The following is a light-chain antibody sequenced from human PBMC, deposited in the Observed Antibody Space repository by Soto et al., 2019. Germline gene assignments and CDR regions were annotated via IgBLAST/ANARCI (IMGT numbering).Light chain of an antibody. V-gene: IGKV3-11*01. J-gene: IGKJ5*01. CDR1: QYITIY. Sequence: EIVLTQSPATLSLSPGERATLSCRASQYITIYLAWYQQKPGQAPRLLIYDASNRATGIPARFSGSGSGTDFTLPISSLEPDDFAVYYCQQRADWPITFGQGTRLEIK. CDR2: DAS. CDR3: QQRADWPIT.